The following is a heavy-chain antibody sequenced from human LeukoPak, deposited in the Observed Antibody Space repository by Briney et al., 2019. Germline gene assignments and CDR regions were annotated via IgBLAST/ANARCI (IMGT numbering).Heavy chain of an antibody. V-gene: IGHV3-23*01. D-gene: IGHD3-10*01. J-gene: IGHJ6*02. CDR1: GFTFSSYS. CDR2: ISGSGGST. Sequence: PGGSLRLSCAASGFTFSSYSMSRVRQAPGKGLEWVSAISGSGGSTYYADSVKGRFTISRDNSKNTLYLQMNSLRAEDTAVYYCARDLSYRVYYGSGLDVWGQGPTVTVSS. CDR3: ARDLSYRVYYGSGLDV.